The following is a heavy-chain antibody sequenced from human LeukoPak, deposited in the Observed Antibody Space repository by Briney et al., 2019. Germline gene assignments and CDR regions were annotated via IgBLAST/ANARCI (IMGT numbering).Heavy chain of an antibody. CDR2: ISSSGSTI. V-gene: IGHV3-48*03. Sequence: GGSLRLSCAASGFTFSSYEMNWVRQAPGKGLEWVSYISSSGSTIYYADSVKGRFTISRDNAKNSLYLQMNSLRAEDTAVYYCAREASKNYGMDVWGQGTTVTVSS. J-gene: IGHJ6*02. CDR1: GFTFSSYE. CDR3: AREASKNYGMDV.